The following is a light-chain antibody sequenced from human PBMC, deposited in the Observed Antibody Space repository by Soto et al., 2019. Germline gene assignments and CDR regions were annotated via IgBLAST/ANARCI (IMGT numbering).Light chain of an antibody. CDR1: QSISSW. CDR3: QQYNSYSPLT. Sequence: DIQMAQSPSTLSASVGARVAITCLASQSISSWLAWYQQKPGKAPKLLIYDASSLESGVPSRFSGSGSGTEFTLTISSLQPDDFATYYCQQYNSYSPLTFGGGTKVDI. J-gene: IGKJ4*01. V-gene: IGKV1-5*01. CDR2: DAS.